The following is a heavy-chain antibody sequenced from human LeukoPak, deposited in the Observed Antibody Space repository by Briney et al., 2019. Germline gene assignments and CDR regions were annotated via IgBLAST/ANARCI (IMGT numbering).Heavy chain of an antibody. Sequence: PSETLSLTCTVSGGSISSSSYYWGWIRQPPGKGLEWIGSIYYSGSTYYNPSLKSRVTISVATSKNQFSLKLSSVTAADTALYYCARHERLGLMDVWGQGTTVTVSS. J-gene: IGHJ6*02. CDR3: ARHERLGLMDV. CDR1: GGSISSSSYY. CDR2: IYYSGST. V-gene: IGHV4-39*01. D-gene: IGHD3-16*01.